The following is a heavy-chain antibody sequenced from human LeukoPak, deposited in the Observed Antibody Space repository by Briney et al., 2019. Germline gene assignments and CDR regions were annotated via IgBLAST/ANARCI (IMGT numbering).Heavy chain of an antibody. Sequence: PGGTLRLSCAASGFTVSSNYMSWVRQAPGKGLEWVSVIYSGGSTYYADSVKGRFTISRDNSKNTLYLQMNSLRAEDTAVYYCARALYYYGSGSYSGYMDVWGKGTTVTISS. J-gene: IGHJ6*03. CDR1: GFTVSSNY. CDR3: ARALYYYGSGSYSGYMDV. D-gene: IGHD3-10*01. CDR2: IYSGGST. V-gene: IGHV3-53*01.